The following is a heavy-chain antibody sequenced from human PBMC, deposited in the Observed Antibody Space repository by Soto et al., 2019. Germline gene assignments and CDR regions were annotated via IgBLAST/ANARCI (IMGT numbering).Heavy chain of an antibody. CDR1: GYTFTNYG. CDR3: ARDIRYDVDY. CDR2: INAENGHT. D-gene: IGHD3-16*02. J-gene: IGHJ4*02. V-gene: IGHV1-18*01. Sequence: QVHLVQSGSEVKNPGASVKVSCKASGYTFTNYGISWVRQAPGQGLEWVGWINAENGHTNYAQKFQGRVTSTADTSTATGYMDLRSLRSDDTAVYYCARDIRYDVDYWGQGTLVTVSS.